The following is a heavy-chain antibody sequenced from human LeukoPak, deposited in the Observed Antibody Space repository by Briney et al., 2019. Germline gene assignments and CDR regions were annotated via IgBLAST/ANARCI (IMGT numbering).Heavy chain of an antibody. D-gene: IGHD2-2*02. J-gene: IGHJ5*02. Sequence: GASVKVSCTASGGTFTSYAISWERQAPGQGLEWMGGIIPIFGTANYAQKFQGRVTITADKSTSTAYMELSSLRSEDTAVYYCAKVGAAIPSDNWFDPWGQGTLVTVSS. CDR1: GGTFTSYA. V-gene: IGHV1-69*06. CDR3: AKVGAAIPSDNWFDP. CDR2: IIPIFGTA.